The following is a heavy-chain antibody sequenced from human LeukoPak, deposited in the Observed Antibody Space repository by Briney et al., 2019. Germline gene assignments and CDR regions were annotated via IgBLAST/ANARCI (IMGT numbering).Heavy chain of an antibody. Sequence: SETLSLTCAVYGGSFSGYYWSWIRPPPGKGLEWIGEINHSGSTNYNPSLKSRVTISVDTSKNQFSLKLSSVTAADTAVYYCARVVIVVVPAANYWFDPWGQGTLVTVSS. CDR2: INHSGST. CDR1: GGSFSGYY. D-gene: IGHD2-2*01. CDR3: ARVVIVVVPAANYWFDP. J-gene: IGHJ5*02. V-gene: IGHV4-34*01.